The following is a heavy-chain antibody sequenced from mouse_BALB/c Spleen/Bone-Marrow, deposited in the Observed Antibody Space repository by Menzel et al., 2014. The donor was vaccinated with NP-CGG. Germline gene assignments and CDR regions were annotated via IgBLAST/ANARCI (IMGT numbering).Heavy chain of an antibody. CDR1: GISLTGYG. V-gene: IGHV2-6-7*01. Sequence: VNVVESGPGLVSTSQRLSITCTVSGISLTGYGVNWVRQSPGKGLVWLGMIWGDGNTDYNSALQSRLSITKANSKSQVFLKKNSLQTDDQARYYCGRNQVEFYAMDYWGQGTSVTVAS. CDR3: GRNQVEFYAMDY. CDR2: IWGDGNT. J-gene: IGHJ4*01.